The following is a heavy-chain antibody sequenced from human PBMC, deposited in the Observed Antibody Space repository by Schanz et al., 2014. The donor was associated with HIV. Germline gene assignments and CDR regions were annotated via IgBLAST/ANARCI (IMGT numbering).Heavy chain of an antibody. D-gene: IGHD4-17*01. J-gene: IGHJ6*02. CDR1: GFTFSNYG. CDR3: TREGPTVTPAYYYGMDV. Sequence: QVRLVASGGGVVQPGRSLRLSCAASGFTFSNYGMHWVRQAPGKGLEWVALISYDGSYKYYADSVKGRFTISRDNSKNRLFLQMNSLRAEDRALYYCTREGPTVTPAYYYGMDVWGQRTTVTVSS. CDR2: ISYDGSYK. V-gene: IGHV3-30*03.